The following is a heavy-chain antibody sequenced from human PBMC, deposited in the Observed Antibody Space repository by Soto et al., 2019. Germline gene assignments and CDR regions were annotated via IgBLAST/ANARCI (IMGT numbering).Heavy chain of an antibody. CDR1: GGSISSGGYY. CDR2: IYYSGST. Sequence: TSETLSLTCTVSGGSISSGGYYWSWIRQHPGKGLEWIGYIYYSGSTYYNPSLKSRVTISVDTSKNQFSLKLSSVTAADTAVYYCAAAVAGTGRFDYWGQGTLVTVSS. D-gene: IGHD6-19*01. CDR3: AAAVAGTGRFDY. J-gene: IGHJ4*02. V-gene: IGHV4-31*03.